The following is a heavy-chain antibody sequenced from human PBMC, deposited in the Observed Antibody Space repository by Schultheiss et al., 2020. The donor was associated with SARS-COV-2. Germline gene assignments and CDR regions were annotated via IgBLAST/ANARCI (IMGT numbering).Heavy chain of an antibody. CDR3: ARSAGIDWYFDL. Sequence: ASVKVSCKASGYTFTSYAMHWVRQAPGQGLEWMGWINPNSGGTNYAQKFQGRVTMTRDTSISTAYMELSRLRSDDTAVYYCARSAGIDWYFDLWGRGTLVTVSS. CDR1: GYTFTSYA. V-gene: IGHV1-2*02. D-gene: IGHD6-13*01. J-gene: IGHJ2*01. CDR2: INPNSGGT.